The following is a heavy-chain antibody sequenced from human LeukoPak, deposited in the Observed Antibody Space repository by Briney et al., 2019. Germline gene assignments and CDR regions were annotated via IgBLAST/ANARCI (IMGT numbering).Heavy chain of an antibody. D-gene: IGHD6-19*01. CDR3: ARAEQWLVFNY. CDR1: GFTFSNYA. V-gene: IGHV3-30*04. J-gene: IGHJ4*02. Sequence: PGRSLRLSCAASGFTFSNYAMHWARQAPGKGLEWVAVISYDGSNKYYTDSVKGRFTISGDSSKNTLYLQMNSLRAEDTAVYYCARAEQWLVFNYWGQGTLVTVSS. CDR2: ISYDGSNK.